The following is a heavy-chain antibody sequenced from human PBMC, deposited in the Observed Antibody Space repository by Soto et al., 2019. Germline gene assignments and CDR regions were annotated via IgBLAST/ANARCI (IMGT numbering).Heavy chain of an antibody. V-gene: IGHV4-31*03. J-gene: IGHJ4*02. CDR3: ASAGKYGGNPRIDY. CDR1: GGSISSRGYY. Sequence: QVQLQESGPGLVKPSQTLSLTCTVSGGSISSRGYYWSWIRQHPGKGLEWIGYINYSGSTYYNPSLKSRVTXXAXTXXSQLSLKLTSVTAADTAVYYCASAGKYGGNPRIDYWGQGTLVTVSS. D-gene: IGHD2-15*01. CDR2: INYSGST.